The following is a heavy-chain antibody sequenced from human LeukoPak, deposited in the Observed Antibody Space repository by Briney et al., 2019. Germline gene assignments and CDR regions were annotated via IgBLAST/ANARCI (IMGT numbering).Heavy chain of an antibody. CDR1: GGAFSGFY. CDR2: IHYSGRI. D-gene: IGHD5-24*01. CDR3: SRGTDAYKCGNS. Sequence: KPSENPSLNCAGYGGAFSGFYWTWIRQPPRQGLGWIGEIHYSGRINYNPSLKSRVTISADTSNNHFSLKMNSVTAADTAVYYCSRGTDAYKCGNSWGQGTLVTVS. V-gene: IGHV4-34*01. J-gene: IGHJ4*02.